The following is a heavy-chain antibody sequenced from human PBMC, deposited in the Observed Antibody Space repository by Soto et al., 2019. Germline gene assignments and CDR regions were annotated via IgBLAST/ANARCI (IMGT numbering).Heavy chain of an antibody. CDR2: ISSSSTSYI. CDR3: ARGRGGVIAYMDV. D-gene: IGHD3-16*02. J-gene: IGHJ6*03. CDR1: GFTFSSYS. V-gene: IGHV3-21*01. Sequence: ESGGGLVKPGGSLRLSCAASGFTFSSYSMNWVRQVPGQGLEWVSSISSSSTSYIYYADSAKGRFTISRDNAKNSLYLQMNSLRAEDTAVYYCARGRGGVIAYMDVWGKGTTVTVS.